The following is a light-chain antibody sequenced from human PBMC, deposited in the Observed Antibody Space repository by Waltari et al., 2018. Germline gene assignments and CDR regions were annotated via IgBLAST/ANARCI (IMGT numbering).Light chain of an antibody. CDR3: SSYTRRSYWV. CDR2: KVN. J-gene: IGLJ3*02. V-gene: IGLV2-14*01. CDR1: SSDVGCYDF. Sequence: QSALTQPASVSGSPGQSITISCTGTSSDVGCYDFVSWFPQHPGKAPRGMIYKVNNRPSGVLTRFSGSKSANTASLTISGLQAEDEADYYCSSYTRRSYWVFGGGTQLTVL.